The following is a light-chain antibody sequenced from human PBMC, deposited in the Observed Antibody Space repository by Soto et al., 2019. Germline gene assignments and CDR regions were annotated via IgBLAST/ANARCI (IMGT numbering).Light chain of an antibody. V-gene: IGKV1-5*01. CDR1: QSISRL. Sequence: DIQMTQSPSTLSASVGDRVTITCRASQSISRLLAWYQQKPGKAPKLLICDASSLESGVPSRFSGSGSGTEFTPTISSLQPDDFATYYCQQYQNYLTFGQGTKVEIK. CDR3: QQYQNYLT. J-gene: IGKJ1*01. CDR2: DAS.